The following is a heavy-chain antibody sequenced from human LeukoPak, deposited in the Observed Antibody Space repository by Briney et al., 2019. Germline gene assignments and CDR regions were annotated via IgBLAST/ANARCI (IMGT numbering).Heavy chain of an antibody. CDR3: ARDSPFQH. V-gene: IGHV3-53*01. J-gene: IGHJ1*01. Sequence: GGSLRLSCAASGFTVSSNYMSWVRQAPGKGLEWVSAISGSGGSTYYADSVKGRFTISRDNAKNSLYLQMSSLRAEDTAVYYCARDSPFQHWGQGTLVTVSS. CDR1: GFTVSSNY. CDR2: ISGSGGST.